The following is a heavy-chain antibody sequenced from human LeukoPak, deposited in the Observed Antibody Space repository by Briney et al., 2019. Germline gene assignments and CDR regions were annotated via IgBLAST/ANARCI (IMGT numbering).Heavy chain of an antibody. CDR2: IYYSGST. J-gene: IGHJ5*02. CDR3: ARRARWCTHNCWFDP. CDR1: GGSISSSSYY. D-gene: IGHD1-1*01. V-gene: IGHV4-39*01. Sequence: SETLSLTCTVSGGSISSSSYYWGWIRQPPGKGLEWIGRIYYSGSTYYNPSLKSRVTISVDTSKNQFSLKLSSVTAADTAVYYCARRARWCTHNCWFDPWGQGTLVTVSS.